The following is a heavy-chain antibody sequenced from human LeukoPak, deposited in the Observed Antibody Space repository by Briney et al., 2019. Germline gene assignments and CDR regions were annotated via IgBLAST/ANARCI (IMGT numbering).Heavy chain of an antibody. Sequence: ASVKVSCKASGYTFTSYHMHWVRQAPGRGLEWMGKINLSGGSTTYAQKFQGRVTMTEDTSTDTAYMELSSLRSEDTAVYYCATFPAYWGQGTLVTVSS. CDR1: GYTFTSYH. CDR2: INLSGGST. CDR3: ATFPAY. J-gene: IGHJ4*02. V-gene: IGHV1-46*01. D-gene: IGHD2-21*01.